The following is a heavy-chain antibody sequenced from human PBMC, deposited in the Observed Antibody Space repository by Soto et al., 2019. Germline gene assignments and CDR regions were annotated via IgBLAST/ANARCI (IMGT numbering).Heavy chain of an antibody. D-gene: IGHD6-19*01. V-gene: IGHV4-59*11. CDR2: IYNSGTT. J-gene: IGHJ3*01. CDR1: GASISNHY. CDR3: GKDPYTGVAGL. Sequence: SETLSLTCTFSGASISNHYLNWIRQPPGKGLEWIGYIYNSGTTNYNPSLKSRVTISADTSKNQFSLKLTSVTAADTAVYFCGKDPYTGVAGLWGQGTMVTVSS.